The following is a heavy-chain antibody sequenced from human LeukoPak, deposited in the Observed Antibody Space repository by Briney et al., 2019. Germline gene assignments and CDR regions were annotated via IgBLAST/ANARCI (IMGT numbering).Heavy chain of an antibody. J-gene: IGHJ4*02. D-gene: IGHD6-19*01. V-gene: IGHV3-23*01. CDR2: ISGSGGST. CDR1: GFTFSGYA. CDR3: ARILGYSSGWYGNYFDY. Sequence: QTGGSLRLSCAASGFTFSGYAMSWVRQAPGKGLEWVSAISGSGGSTYYADSVKGRFTISRDNSKNTLYLQMNSLRAEDTAVYYCARILGYSSGWYGNYFDYWGQGTLVTVSS.